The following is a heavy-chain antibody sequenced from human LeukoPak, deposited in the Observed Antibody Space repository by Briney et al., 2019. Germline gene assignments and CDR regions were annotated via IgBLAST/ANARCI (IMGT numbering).Heavy chain of an antibody. CDR3: ARVYCSGGSCFPYYYYGMDV. D-gene: IGHD2-15*01. CDR2: IKQDGSEK. J-gene: IGHJ6*02. CDR1: GFTFSSYW. V-gene: IGHV3-7*04. Sequence: QPGGSLRLSCAASGFTFSSYWMSWVRQAPGKGLEWVANIKQDGSEKYYVDSVKGRFTISRDNAKNSLYLQMNSLRAEDTAVYYCARVYCSGGSCFPYYYYGMDVWGQGTTVTVSS.